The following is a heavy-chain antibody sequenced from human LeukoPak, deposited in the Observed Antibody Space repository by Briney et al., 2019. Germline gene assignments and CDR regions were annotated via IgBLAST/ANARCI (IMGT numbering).Heavy chain of an antibody. V-gene: IGHV4-59*08. CDR3: ASHDYGDYGYYGMDV. CDR2: IYYSGST. J-gene: IGHJ6*02. Sequence: PSETLSLTCTVSGGSISSYYWSWIRQPPGKGLEWIGYIYYSGSTNYNPSLKSRVTISVDTSKNQFSLKLSSVTAADTAVYYCASHDYGDYGYYGMDVWGQGTTVTVSS. CDR1: GGSISSYY. D-gene: IGHD4-17*01.